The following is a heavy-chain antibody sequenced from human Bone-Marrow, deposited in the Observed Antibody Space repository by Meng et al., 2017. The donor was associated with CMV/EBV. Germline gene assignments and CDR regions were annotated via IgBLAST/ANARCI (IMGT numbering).Heavy chain of an antibody. CDR2: IYYSGST. V-gene: IGHV4-39*07. CDR1: GGSISSSSYY. Sequence: GSLRLSCTVSGGSISSSSYYWGWIRQPPGKGLEWIGSIYYSGSTYCNPSLKSRVTISVDTSKDQFSLKLSSVTAADAAVYYCARDSPSPSGSYAGQTYYYYYGMDVWGQGTTVTVSS. CDR3: ARDSPSPSGSYAGQTYYYYYGMDV. J-gene: IGHJ6*02. D-gene: IGHD1-26*01.